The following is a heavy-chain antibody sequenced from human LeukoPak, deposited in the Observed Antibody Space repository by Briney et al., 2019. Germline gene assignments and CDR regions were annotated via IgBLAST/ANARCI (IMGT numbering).Heavy chain of an antibody. CDR3: ARDPDQHCSGGSCYSYNWFDP. D-gene: IGHD2-15*01. CDR2: ISSSSSTI. V-gene: IGHV3-48*01. J-gene: IGHJ5*02. CDR1: GFTFSSYS. Sequence: PGGSLRLSCAASGFTFSSYSMNWVRQAPGKGLEWVSYISSSSSTIYYADSVKGRFTISRDNAKNSLYLQMNSLRAEDTAVYYCARDPDQHCSGGSCYSYNWFDPWGQGTLVTVSS.